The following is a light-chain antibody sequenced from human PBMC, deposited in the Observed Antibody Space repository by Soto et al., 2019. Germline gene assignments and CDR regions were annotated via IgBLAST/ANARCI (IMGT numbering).Light chain of an antibody. CDR3: QSYDNYNVV. CDR2: EYY. J-gene: IGLJ2*01. CDR1: SGNIASKY. V-gene: IGLV6-57*04. Sequence: NFMLTQPHSVSESTGKTVTISCTRSSGNIASKYVQWYQQRPGSAPSTVIYEYYARPSGVPDRFSGAIDSSSNSASLTISGLKTEDEADYYCQSYDNYNVVFGGGTKLTVL.